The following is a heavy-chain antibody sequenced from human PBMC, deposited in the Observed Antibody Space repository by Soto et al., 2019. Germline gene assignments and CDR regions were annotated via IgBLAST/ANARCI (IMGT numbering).Heavy chain of an antibody. J-gene: IGHJ6*02. Sequence: GGSLRLSCAASGFTFSGSAMHWVRQAAGKGLEWVGRIRSKANSYATAYAASVKGRFTISRDDSKNTAYLQMNSLKTEDTAVYYCTRPYYYDSSGYPYYYYYYGMDVWGQGTTVTVSS. CDR3: TRPYYYDSSGYPYYYYYYGMDV. D-gene: IGHD3-22*01. CDR1: GFTFSGSA. V-gene: IGHV3-73*01. CDR2: IRSKANSYAT.